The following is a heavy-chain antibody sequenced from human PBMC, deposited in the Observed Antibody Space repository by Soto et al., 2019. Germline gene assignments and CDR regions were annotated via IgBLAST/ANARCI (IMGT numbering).Heavy chain of an antibody. J-gene: IGHJ4*02. V-gene: IGHV4-39*02. CDR1: GGSITNINYY. Sequence: QLQLQESGPRLVMPSETLSLTCTVSGGSITNINYYWGWIRQPPGKGLEWIGSTHYSGITYYNPSLKSRVTISTDTPKNHFSLKLTSVTAADTAVYYCAKNWEIGGQGTRVTVSS. D-gene: IGHD1-26*01. CDR3: AKNWEI. CDR2: THYSGIT.